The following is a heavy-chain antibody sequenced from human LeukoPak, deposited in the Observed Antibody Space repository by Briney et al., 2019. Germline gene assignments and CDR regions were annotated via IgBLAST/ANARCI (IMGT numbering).Heavy chain of an antibody. Sequence: ASVKVSCKASGCTFTGYYMHWVRQAPGQGLEWMGWINPNSGGTNCAQKFQGRVTMTRDTSISTAYMELSRLRSDDTAVYCCARDLGSIFGVVMKRWGQGTLVTVSS. D-gene: IGHD3-3*02. CDR3: ARDLGSIFGVVMKR. CDR2: INPNSGGT. CDR1: GCTFTGYY. V-gene: IGHV1-2*02. J-gene: IGHJ4*02.